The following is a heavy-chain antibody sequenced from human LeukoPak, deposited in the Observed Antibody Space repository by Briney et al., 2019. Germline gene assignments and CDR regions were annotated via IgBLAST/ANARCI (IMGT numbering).Heavy chain of an antibody. Sequence: GGYLRLSCAASGFTFDDYAMHWVRQAPGKGLEWVSGISWNSGSIGYADSVKGRFTISRDNAKNSLYLQMNSLRAEDMALYYCARSGLATHDAFDIWGQGTMVTVSS. V-gene: IGHV3-9*03. D-gene: IGHD3-10*01. CDR1: GFTFDDYA. CDR3: ARSGLATHDAFDI. J-gene: IGHJ3*02. CDR2: ISWNSGSI.